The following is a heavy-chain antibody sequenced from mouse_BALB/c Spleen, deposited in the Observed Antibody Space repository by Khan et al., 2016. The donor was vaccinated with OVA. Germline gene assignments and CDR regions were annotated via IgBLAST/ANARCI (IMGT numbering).Heavy chain of an antibody. J-gene: IGHJ3*01. CDR2: ILPGSGRN. Sequence: VQLQESGAELMKPGASVKISCKATGYTFSSYWIEWVKQRPGHGLEWIGEILPGSGRNNYNEKFKGKATFTADTSSNTAYMQLSSLTSEDSAVYYCARGNYYGSSSWFGYWGPGTLVTVSA. CDR1: GYTFSSYW. CDR3: ARGNYYGSSSWFGY. V-gene: IGHV1-9*01. D-gene: IGHD1-1*01.